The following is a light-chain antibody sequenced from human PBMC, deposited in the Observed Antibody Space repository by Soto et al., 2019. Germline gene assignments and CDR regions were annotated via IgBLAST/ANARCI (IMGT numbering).Light chain of an antibody. CDR1: QSVKTF. V-gene: IGKV3-11*01. J-gene: IGKJ5*01. CDR2: DAS. CDR3: QQRSNWPPIT. Sequence: EIVLTQSPATLSLSPGERATLSCRASQSVKTFLVWYQQRPGQAPRLLIYDASPRAAGIPARFSGSGFGTDFTLTISSLEPEDFAVYYCQQRSNWPPITFGQGTRLEIK.